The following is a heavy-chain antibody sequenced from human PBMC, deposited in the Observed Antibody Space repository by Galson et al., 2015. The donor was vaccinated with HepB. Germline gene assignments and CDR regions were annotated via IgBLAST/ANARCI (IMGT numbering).Heavy chain of an antibody. CDR2: IWYDGSNK. Sequence: SLRLSCAASGFTFSSYGMHWVRQAPGKGLEWVAVIWYDGSNKYYADSVKGRFTISRDNSKNTLYLQMNSLRAEDTAVYYCAGGYSSSWYYYYGMDVWGQGTTVTVSS. CDR1: GFTFSSYG. V-gene: IGHV3-33*01. D-gene: IGHD6-13*01. J-gene: IGHJ6*02. CDR3: AGGYSSSWYYYYGMDV.